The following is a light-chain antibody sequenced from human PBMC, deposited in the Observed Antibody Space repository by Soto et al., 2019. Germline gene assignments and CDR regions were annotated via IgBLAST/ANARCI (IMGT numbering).Light chain of an antibody. J-gene: IGKJ1*01. CDR2: GAS. Sequence: EFVLTQSPGTLSLSPGERATLSCRASQTVRNNYLAWYQQKPGQAPRLLIYGASTRATGIPARFTGSGSGTEFILTISSLQSEDFAVYYCQQYDIWPPTFGQGTKVDNK. CDR1: QTVRNN. V-gene: IGKV3-15*01. CDR3: QQYDIWPPT.